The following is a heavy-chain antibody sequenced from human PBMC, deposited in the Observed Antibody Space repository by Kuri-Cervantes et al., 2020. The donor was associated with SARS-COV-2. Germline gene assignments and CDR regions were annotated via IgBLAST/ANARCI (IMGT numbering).Heavy chain of an antibody. Sequence: SQTLSLTCAVSGYSSSSGYYWGWIRQPPGKGLEWNGSIYHSGSTYYNPSLTSRVTISVDTSKNQFSLKLSSVTAADTAVYYCARRPVLEGLLADYFDYWGQGTLVTVSS. CDR3: ARRPVLEGLLADYFDY. V-gene: IGHV4-38-2*01. J-gene: IGHJ4*02. D-gene: IGHD3-3*01. CDR2: IYHSGST. CDR1: GYSSSSGYY.